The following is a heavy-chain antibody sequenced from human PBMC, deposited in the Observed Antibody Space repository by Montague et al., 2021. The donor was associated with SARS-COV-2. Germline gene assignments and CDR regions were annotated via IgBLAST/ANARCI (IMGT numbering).Heavy chain of an antibody. Sequence: SLRLSCAASGFTFSSYDINWVRQAPGNGLEWVSYISSSGSTIYYXDSXKGLFTISRDNAKNSLYLQMNSLRAEDTAVYYCASRAPTRIVLMVYAIGGYFDYWGQGTLVTVSS. CDR1: GFTFSSYD. V-gene: IGHV3-48*03. J-gene: IGHJ4*02. CDR2: ISSSGSTI. D-gene: IGHD2-8*01. CDR3: ASRAPTRIVLMVYAIGGYFDY.